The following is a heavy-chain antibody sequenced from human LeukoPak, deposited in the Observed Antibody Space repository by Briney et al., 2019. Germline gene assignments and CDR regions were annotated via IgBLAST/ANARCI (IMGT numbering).Heavy chain of an antibody. V-gene: IGHV4-34*01. CDR2: INHSGST. CDR1: GGSFSGYY. J-gene: IGHJ6*04. Sequence: PSETLSLTCAVYGGSFSGYYWSWIRQPPGKGLEWIGEINHSGSTNYNPSLKSRATISVDTSKNQFSLKLSSVTAADTAVYYCARGKRGYSRTQSYYYYGMDVWGKGTTVTVSS. D-gene: IGHD6-13*01. CDR3: ARGKRGYSRTQSYYYYGMDV.